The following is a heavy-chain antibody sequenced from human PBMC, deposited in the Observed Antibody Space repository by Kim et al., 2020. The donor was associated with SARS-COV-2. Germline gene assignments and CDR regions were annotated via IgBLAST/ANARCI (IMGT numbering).Heavy chain of an antibody. J-gene: IGHJ4*02. CDR2: IYWDDVK. CDR1: GFSLTSTGVG. D-gene: IGHD3-16*01. Sequence: SGPTLVNPTQTLTLTCSFSGFSLTSTGVGVGWIRQPPGKALEWVALIYWDDVKSFNPSLKNRLSITKDTSRSHVVLTLTDMDPVDTAAYFCAHRTMHGPFGYWCQVTLVTVSS. CDR3: AHRTMHGPFGY. V-gene: IGHV2-5*02.